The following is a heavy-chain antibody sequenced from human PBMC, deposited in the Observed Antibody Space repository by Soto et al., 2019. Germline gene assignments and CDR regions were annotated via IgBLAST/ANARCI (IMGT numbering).Heavy chain of an antibody. Sequence: GGSLRLSCAASGFTFSTYSLNWVRQAPGKGLEWLSYISLSSSSIYYADSVKGRFTISRDNAKNSLYLQMDSLRDEDTAIYFCAREGINSGWFLDSWGQGTQVTVSS. CDR3: AREGINSGWFLDS. CDR1: GFTFSTYS. CDR2: ISLSSSSI. J-gene: IGHJ4*02. V-gene: IGHV3-48*02. D-gene: IGHD6-19*01.